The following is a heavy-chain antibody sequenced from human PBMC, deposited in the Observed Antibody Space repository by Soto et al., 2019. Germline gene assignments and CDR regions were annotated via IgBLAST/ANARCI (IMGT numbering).Heavy chain of an antibody. J-gene: IGHJ4*02. CDR1: GGSISSGDYY. D-gene: IGHD6-6*01. Sequence: SETLSLTCTVSGGSISSGDYYWSWIRQPPGKGLEWIGYIYYSGSTYYNPSLKSRVTISVDTSKNQFSLKLSSVTAADTAVYYCAREVSSYSSSRTLDYWGQGTLVTVSS. CDR2: IYYSGST. V-gene: IGHV4-30-4*01. CDR3: AREVSSYSSSRTLDY.